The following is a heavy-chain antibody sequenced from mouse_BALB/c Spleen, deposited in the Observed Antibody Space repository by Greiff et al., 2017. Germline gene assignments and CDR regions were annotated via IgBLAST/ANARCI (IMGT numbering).Heavy chain of an antibody. D-gene: IGHD1-1*01. CDR3: ARRFITTVVATSYWYFDV. Sequence: EVQRVESGGGLVKPGGSLKLSCAASGFTFSSYTMSWVRQTPEKRLEWVATISSGGGNTYYPDSVKGRFTISRDNAKNNLYLQMSSLRSEDTALYYCARRFITTVVATSYWYFDVWGAGTTVTVSS. CDR2: ISSGGGNT. V-gene: IGHV5-9*03. J-gene: IGHJ1*01. CDR1: GFTFSSYT.